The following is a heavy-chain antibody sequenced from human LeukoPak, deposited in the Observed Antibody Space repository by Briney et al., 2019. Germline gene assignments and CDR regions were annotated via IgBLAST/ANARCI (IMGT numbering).Heavy chain of an antibody. CDR2: INPNSGGT. V-gene: IGHV1-2*02. J-gene: IGHJ3*02. D-gene: IGHD3-22*01. CDR3: ARAGPSNYYDSSGYYLFAFDI. Sequence: GASVKVSCRASGYTFTGYYMHWVRQAPGQGLEWMGWINPNSGGTNYAQKFQGRVTMTRDTSISTAYMELSRLRSDDTAVYYCARAGPSNYYDSSGYYLFAFDIWGQGTMVTVSS. CDR1: GYTFTGYY.